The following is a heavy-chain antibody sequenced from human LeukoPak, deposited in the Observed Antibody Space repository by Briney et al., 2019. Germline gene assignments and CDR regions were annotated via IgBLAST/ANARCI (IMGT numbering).Heavy chain of an antibody. D-gene: IGHD5-24*01. J-gene: IGHJ4*02. CDR1: GFTFSSYA. CDR3: ARNRGWQQFDC. CDR2: ISYDGSNK. Sequence: PGRSLRLSCAASGFTFSSYAIHWVRQAPGKGLEWVAVISYDGSNKYYADSVKGRFTISRDNSKNTLYLQMNNLRAEDTAVYYCARNRGWQQFDCWGQGTLVTVSS. V-gene: IGHV3-30-3*01.